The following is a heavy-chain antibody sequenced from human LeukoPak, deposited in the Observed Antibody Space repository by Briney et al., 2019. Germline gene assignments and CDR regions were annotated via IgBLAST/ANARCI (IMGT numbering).Heavy chain of an antibody. V-gene: IGHV3-7*01. J-gene: IGHJ4*02. CDR1: GFTFSSYW. CDR2: IKQDGSEK. CDR3: ARYDRDLWSGLGFDY. D-gene: IGHD3-3*01. Sequence: GGSLRLSCAASGFTFSSYWMSWVRQAPGKGLEWVANIKQDGSEKYYVDSVKGRFTISRDNAKNSLYLQMNSLRAEDTAVYYCARYDRDLWSGLGFDYWGQGTLVTVSS.